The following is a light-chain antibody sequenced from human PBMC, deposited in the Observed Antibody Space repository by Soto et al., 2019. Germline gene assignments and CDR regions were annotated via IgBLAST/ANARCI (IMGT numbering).Light chain of an antibody. CDR3: SSYAGSNTV. J-gene: IGLJ2*01. Sequence: QSALTQPPSGSGSPGQSVTISCTGTSSDVGGYNYVSWYQQHPGKAPKLMIYEVSKRPSGVPDRFSGSKSGNTASLTVSGLQAEDEADYYCSSYAGSNTVFGGGTKLTVL. V-gene: IGLV2-8*01. CDR1: SSDVGGYNY. CDR2: EVS.